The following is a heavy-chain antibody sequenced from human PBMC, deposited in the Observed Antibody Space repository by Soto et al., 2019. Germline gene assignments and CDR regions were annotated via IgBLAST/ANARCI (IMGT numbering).Heavy chain of an antibody. Sequence: QVQLVESGGGVVQPGRALRLSCAASGFSFNTSGMHWVRQAPGKGLEWVAVIAFDGSQEVYGDSVRGRFTISRDNSKNTLFLQMQRLTPEDTAVYYCATKVRVTNYLYYGMDVWGQGTTVTVSS. V-gene: IGHV3-30*03. D-gene: IGHD2-21*02. CDR1: GFSFNTSG. CDR3: ATKVRVTNYLYYGMDV. J-gene: IGHJ6*02. CDR2: IAFDGSQE.